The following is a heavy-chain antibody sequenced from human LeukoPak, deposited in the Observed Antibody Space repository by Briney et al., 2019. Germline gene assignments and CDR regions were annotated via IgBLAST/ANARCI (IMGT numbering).Heavy chain of an antibody. CDR2: INKDGSEK. D-gene: IGHD7-27*01. J-gene: IGHJ4*02. CDR3: ARLGSAEAY. V-gene: IGHV3-7*01. Sequence: GGSLRLSCAASGFTFSSYGMHWVRQAPGKGLEWVANINKDGSEKYYEDSVKGRFTISRDNSKNSLYLQMDSLKVEDTAVYYCARLGSAEAYWGQGTLVTVSS. CDR1: GFTFSSYG.